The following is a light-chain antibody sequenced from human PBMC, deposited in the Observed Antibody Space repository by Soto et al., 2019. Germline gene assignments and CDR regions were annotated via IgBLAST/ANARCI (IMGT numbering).Light chain of an antibody. Sequence: DFVMPHSPSCLAGSLRERANINCKSSQSVLYSSNNNIYLAWHQQKPGQPPKALIDSARTRETGVPDRFSGSGSGTDLTLTSSSLQAEDVAVYYCQHYYTTPWTFGQGTKVDIK. CDR3: QHYYTTPWT. V-gene: IGKV4-1*01. CDR2: SAR. CDR1: QSVLYSSNNNIY. J-gene: IGKJ1*01.